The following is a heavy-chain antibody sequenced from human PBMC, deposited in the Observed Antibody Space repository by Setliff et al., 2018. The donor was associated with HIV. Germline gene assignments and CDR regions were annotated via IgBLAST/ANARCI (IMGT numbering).Heavy chain of an antibody. CDR2: INHVGST. V-gene: IGHV4-34*01. J-gene: IGHJ3*02. D-gene: IGHD2-15*01. CDR3: ARQTDPGYCSGGSCSLDI. Sequence: PSETLSLTCAVYGGSFSGYYWSWIRQPPGKGLEWIGEINHVGSTNYNPPLKTPFTISVDTAKNQISLKLSSVTAAVTAVYYCARQTDPGYCSGGSCSLDIWGQGTMVTVSS. CDR1: GGSFSGYY.